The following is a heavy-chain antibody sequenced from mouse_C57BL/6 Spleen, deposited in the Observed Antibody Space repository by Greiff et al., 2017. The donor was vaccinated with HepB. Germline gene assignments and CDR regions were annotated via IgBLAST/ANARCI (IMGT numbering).Heavy chain of an antibody. V-gene: IGHV1-55*01. CDR1: GYTFTSYW. CDR3: AMGDYYGSSYGFAY. D-gene: IGHD1-1*01. CDR2: IYPGSGST. Sequence: QVQLQHPGAELVKPGASVKMSCKASGYTFTSYWITWVKQRPGQGLEWIGDIYPGSGSTNYNEKFKSKATLTVDTSSSTAYMPLSSLTSEDSAVYYCAMGDYYGSSYGFAYWGQGTLVTVSA. J-gene: IGHJ3*01.